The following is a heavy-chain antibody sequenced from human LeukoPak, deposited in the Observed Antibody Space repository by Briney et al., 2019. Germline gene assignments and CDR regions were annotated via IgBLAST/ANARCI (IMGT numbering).Heavy chain of an antibody. CDR2: IYYSGST. D-gene: IGHD1-26*01. CDR3: ARGGSYYGYFDY. CDR1: GGSISTYY. J-gene: IGHJ4*01. Sequence: PSETLSLTCTVSGGSISTYYWSWIRQPPGKGLKWIAYIYYSGSTNYNPSLKSRVTISVDTSKNLFSLKLSSVTAADTAVYYCARGGSYYGYFDYWGHGALVTVSS. V-gene: IGHV4-59*01.